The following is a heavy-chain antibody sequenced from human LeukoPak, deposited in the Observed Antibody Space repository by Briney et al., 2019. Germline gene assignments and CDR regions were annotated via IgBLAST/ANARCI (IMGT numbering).Heavy chain of an antibody. CDR2: IYSGGST. CDR1: GFTVSSNY. V-gene: IGHV3-53*01. Sequence: PGGSLRLSCAASGFTVSSNYMSWARQAPGKGLEWVSVIYSGGSTYYADSVKGRFTISRDNPKNTLYLQMNSLRAEDTAVYYCARDPAYGGNSGKLADYWGQGTLVTVSS. J-gene: IGHJ4*02. D-gene: IGHD4-23*01. CDR3: ARDPAYGGNSGKLADY.